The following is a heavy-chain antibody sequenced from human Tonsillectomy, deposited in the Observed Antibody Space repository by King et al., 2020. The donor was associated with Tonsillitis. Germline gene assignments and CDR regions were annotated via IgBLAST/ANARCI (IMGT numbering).Heavy chain of an antibody. CDR3: AKDRANGVYDSASGLDY. V-gene: IGHV3-23*04. J-gene: IGHJ4*02. CDR1: GFTFSIYP. D-gene: IGHD5/OR15-5a*01. CDR2: DSGSGGST. Sequence: VQLVESGGGLVQPGGSLRLSCAASGFTFSIYPMSWVRQAPGQGLEWVSSDSGSGGSTYYADSVKGRFTISRDISKNTLYLQMNSLRAEDTAVYYCAKDRANGVYDSASGLDYWGQGTLVTVSS.